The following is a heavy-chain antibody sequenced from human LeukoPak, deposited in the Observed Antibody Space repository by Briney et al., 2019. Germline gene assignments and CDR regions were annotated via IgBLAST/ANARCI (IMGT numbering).Heavy chain of an antibody. CDR3: VRVTGAIDF. CDR2: MNPNSGNS. V-gene: IGHV1-8*01. D-gene: IGHD4-11*01. J-gene: IGHJ4*02. CDR1: GYTFTSYD. Sequence: ASVKVSCKASGYTFTSYDINWVRQATGQGLEWMGWMNPNSGNSGYAQKFQGRVTMTRSTSLSTAYMELSSLRYEDTAIYYCVRVTGAIDFWGQGTLVTVSS.